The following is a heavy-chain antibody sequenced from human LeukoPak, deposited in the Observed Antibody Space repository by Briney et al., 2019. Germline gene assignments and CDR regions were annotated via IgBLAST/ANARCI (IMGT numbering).Heavy chain of an antibody. Sequence: ASVKVSCKASGYTFTGYYMHWVRQAPGQGLEWMGIINPSGGSTSYAQKFQGRVTMTRDTSTSTVYMELSSLRSEDTAVYYCARPRVAATPVGWFDPWGQGTLVTVSS. J-gene: IGHJ5*02. CDR2: INPSGGST. D-gene: IGHD2-15*01. V-gene: IGHV1-46*01. CDR1: GYTFTGYY. CDR3: ARPRVAATPVGWFDP.